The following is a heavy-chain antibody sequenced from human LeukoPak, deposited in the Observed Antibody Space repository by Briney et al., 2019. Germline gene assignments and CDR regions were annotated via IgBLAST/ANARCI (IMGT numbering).Heavy chain of an antibody. CDR1: GYTFSGFTGYY. D-gene: IGHD6-19*01. CDR2: PNPNSGGT. Sequence: ASVKVSCKASGYTFSGFTGYYIHWVRQAPGQGLEWMGWPNPNSGGTNSAQKFQGRVTMTRDTSISTAYMELSRLGSDDTAVYYRARGGESKEAVVLKGWFDPWGQGTLVTVSS. J-gene: IGHJ5*02. CDR3: ARGGESKEAVVLKGWFDP. V-gene: IGHV1-2*02.